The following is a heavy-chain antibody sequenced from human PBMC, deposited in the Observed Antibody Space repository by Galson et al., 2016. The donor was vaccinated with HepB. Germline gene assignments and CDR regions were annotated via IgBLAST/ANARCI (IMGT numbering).Heavy chain of an antibody. Sequence: SLRLPCAASGFTFSRYGMHWVRQPSGKGLAWVAVIWYEGNNKYFAEYVKGRFTISRDNSKNALYLPMTSLRAEDTAVYYCARDYVTTATRWFDPWGQGTLVTVSS. D-gene: IGHD1-1*01. CDR1: GFTFSRYG. V-gene: IGHV3-33*01. CDR3: ARDYVTTATRWFDP. J-gene: IGHJ5*02. CDR2: IWYEGNNK.